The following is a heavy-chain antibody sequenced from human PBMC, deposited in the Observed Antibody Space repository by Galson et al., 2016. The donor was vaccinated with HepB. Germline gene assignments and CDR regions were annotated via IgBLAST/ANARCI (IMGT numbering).Heavy chain of an antibody. Sequence: SETLSLTCAVNGGSFSAYYWTWIRQSPGKGLEWIGKTKQGGSTNYNPSLKSRVTISVDPSKKQFSLKVSSVTAADTAVYYCARDHGDYVEPAMDVWGQGATVTVSS. J-gene: IGHJ6*02. CDR1: GGSFSAYY. CDR3: ARDHGDYVEPAMDV. V-gene: IGHV4-34*01. D-gene: IGHD4-17*01. CDR2: TKQGGST.